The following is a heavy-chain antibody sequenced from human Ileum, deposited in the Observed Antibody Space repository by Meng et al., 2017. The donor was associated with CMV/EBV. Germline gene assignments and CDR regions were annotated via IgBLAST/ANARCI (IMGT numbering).Heavy chain of an antibody. J-gene: IGHJ6*02. V-gene: IGHV3-30*02. D-gene: IGHD2-15*01. Sequence: GGSLRLSCVGSGFSFNTYAIHWFRQAPGKGLEGLAFIGNEGDEQYYADSVLGRFTMSRDNSKKTIFLYMTGLRLEDTAAYYCAKRIDGWPDHYYFGVDVWGQGTTVTVSS. CDR2: IGNEGDEQ. CDR3: AKRIDGWPDHYYFGVDV. CDR1: GFSFNTYA.